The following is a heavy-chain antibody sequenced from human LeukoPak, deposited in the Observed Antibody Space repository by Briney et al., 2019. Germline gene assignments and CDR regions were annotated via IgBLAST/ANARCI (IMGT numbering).Heavy chain of an antibody. Sequence: GGSLRLSCAASEFTFSAYWMHWVRQAPGKGLVWVSRIRGDGSMTDYADSVKGRFTISRDNAKNTLYLQMNSLRLEDTAVYYCARENLAAAADYWGQGTVVTVSS. CDR3: ARENLAAAADY. CDR2: IRGDGSMT. J-gene: IGHJ4*02. V-gene: IGHV3-74*01. CDR1: EFTFSAYW. D-gene: IGHD6-25*01.